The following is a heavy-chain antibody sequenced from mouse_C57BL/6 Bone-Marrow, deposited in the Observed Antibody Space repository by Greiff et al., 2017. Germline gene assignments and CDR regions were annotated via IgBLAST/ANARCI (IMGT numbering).Heavy chain of an antibody. V-gene: IGHV1-82*01. D-gene: IGHD1-1*01. J-gene: IGHJ4*01. Sequence: QVQLQQSGPELVKPGASVKISCKASGYAFSSSWMNWVKQRPGKGLEWIGRINPGDGDTNYNGKFKGKATLHADKSSSTAYMQRSSLTSEDSAVYFCARLEYPTIVARGYYYAMDFGGRGNSVIVSS. CDR2: INPGDGDT. CDR3: ARLEYPTIVARGYYYAMDF. CDR1: GYAFSSSW.